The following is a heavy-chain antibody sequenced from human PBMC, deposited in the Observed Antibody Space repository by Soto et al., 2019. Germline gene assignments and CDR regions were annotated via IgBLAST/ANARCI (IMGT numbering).Heavy chain of an antibody. J-gene: IGHJ6*02. Sequence: ETLSLTCTVSGGSISSDSFYWAWIRQPPGKGLEWIGIIYYSGDTYYNPSLAGRLTMSVDTSNQFSLTLRSVTAADTALYYCARNQPQRYCSGGTCRPAYGMDVWGQGTTVTVSS. D-gene: IGHD2-15*01. V-gene: IGHV4-39*01. CDR3: ARNQPQRYCSGGTCRPAYGMDV. CDR1: GGSISSDSFY. CDR2: IYYSGDT.